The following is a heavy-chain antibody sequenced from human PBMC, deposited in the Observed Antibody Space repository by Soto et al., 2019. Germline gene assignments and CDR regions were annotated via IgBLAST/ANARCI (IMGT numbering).Heavy chain of an antibody. CDR3: ASGLRFLEWLSDPLFDY. Sequence: QVQLQQWGAGLLKPSETLSLTCAVYGGSFSGYYWRWIRQPPGKGLEWIGEINHSGSTNYNPSLMSRVTISVDTSKNQFSLRLSSVTAADTAVYYCASGLRFLEWLSDPLFDYSGQGTLVTVSS. J-gene: IGHJ4*02. CDR2: INHSGST. CDR1: GGSFSGYY. D-gene: IGHD3-3*01. V-gene: IGHV4-34*01.